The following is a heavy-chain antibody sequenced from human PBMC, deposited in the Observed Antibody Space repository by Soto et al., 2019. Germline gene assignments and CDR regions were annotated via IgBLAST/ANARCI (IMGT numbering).Heavy chain of an antibody. Sequence: EVQLVESGGGLVQPGGSLRLSCAASGFTFSSYSMNWVRQAPGKGLEWVSYISSSSSTIYYADSVKGRFTISRDNAKNSLYRQMNSLRAEDTAVYYCARDSGYSYGPFDYWGQGTLVTVSS. CDR3: ARDSGYSYGPFDY. CDR2: ISSSSSTI. D-gene: IGHD5-18*01. J-gene: IGHJ4*02. V-gene: IGHV3-48*01. CDR1: GFTFSSYS.